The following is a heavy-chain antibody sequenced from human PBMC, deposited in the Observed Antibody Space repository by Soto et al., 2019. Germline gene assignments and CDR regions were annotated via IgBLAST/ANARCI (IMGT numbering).Heavy chain of an antibody. D-gene: IGHD1-20*01. J-gene: IGHJ3*01. CDR3: AKDRQSYNSVWDPFDF. V-gene: IGHV3-23*01. Sequence: GESLKISCAASGFTFSTYAMSWFRQAPWKGLEWVSGIGGGDDDRYYADSVKGRFTISRDNSKNTLFLQMSSLSAEDTARYYCAKDRQSYNSVWDPFDFWSQGTGVTV. CDR1: GFTFSTYA. CDR2: IGGGDDDR.